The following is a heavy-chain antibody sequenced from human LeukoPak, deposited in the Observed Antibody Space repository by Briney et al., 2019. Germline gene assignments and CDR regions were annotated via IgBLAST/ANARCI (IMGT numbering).Heavy chain of an antibody. V-gene: IGHV3-21*01. CDR1: GFTFSSYS. CDR2: ISSSSSYI. J-gene: IGHJ4*02. Sequence: GGSLRLSCAASGFTFSSYSMNWVRQAPGKGLEWVSSISSSSSYIYYADSVKGRFTISRDNAKNSLYLQMNSLGAEDTAVYYCARDSRSSSWEFDYWGQGTLVTVSS. D-gene: IGHD6-13*01. CDR3: ARDSRSSSWEFDY.